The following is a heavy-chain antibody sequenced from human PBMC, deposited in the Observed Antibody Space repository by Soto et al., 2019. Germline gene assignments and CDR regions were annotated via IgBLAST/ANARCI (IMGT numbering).Heavy chain of an antibody. CDR1: GGSMISYY. V-gene: IGHV4-59*08. J-gene: IGHJ4*02. CDR3: AKQSGSGSYYNVGSGGHFDY. D-gene: IGHD3-10*01. CDR2: IYYAGST. Sequence: SETLSLTCTVSGGSMISYYWSWIRQPPGRGLEWIGFIYYAGSTKYNPSLNSRVTISVDTSKNQFSLTVTSVTAADTAVYYCAKQSGSGSYYNVGSGGHFDYWGQGTLVTVSS.